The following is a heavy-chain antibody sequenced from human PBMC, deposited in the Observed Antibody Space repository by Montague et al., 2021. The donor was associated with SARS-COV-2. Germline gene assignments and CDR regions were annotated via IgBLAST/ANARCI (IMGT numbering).Heavy chain of an antibody. CDR2: INSNGGA. CDR1: GGSVNSGSYS. CDR3: ARATSVRGAVSWFDP. J-gene: IGHJ5*02. V-gene: IGHV4-61*01. Sequence: SETLSLTCTVSGGSVNSGSYSWDWIRQPPGKGLEWIGYINSNGGANYKPSVRSRLTMSVDTSKNQFSLQLRSMTPADTAVYFCARATSVRGAVSWFDPWGQGILVTVSS. D-gene: IGHD3-10*01.